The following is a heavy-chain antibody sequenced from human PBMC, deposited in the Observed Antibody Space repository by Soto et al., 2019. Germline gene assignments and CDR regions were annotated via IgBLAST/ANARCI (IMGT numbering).Heavy chain of an antibody. J-gene: IGHJ4*02. D-gene: IGHD1-1*01. Sequence: DVQVLESGGGLVQPGGSLRLSCEASGFTISNYGMAWVRQAPGKGLEWVSAISGRDAYTYYADSVKGRFTISRDNSKNTLYLQMSSLTAEDTALYSCAKVERMTPYTHLRWGQGTLVTVSS. CDR1: GFTISNYG. CDR2: ISGRDAYT. V-gene: IGHV3-23*01. CDR3: AKVERMTPYTHLR.